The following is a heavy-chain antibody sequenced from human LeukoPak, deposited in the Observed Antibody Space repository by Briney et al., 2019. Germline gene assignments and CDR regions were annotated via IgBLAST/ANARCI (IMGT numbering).Heavy chain of an antibody. CDR1: GGSISSSSFY. D-gene: IGHD1-26*01. V-gene: IGHV4-39*07. CDR2: IYSSGYT. Sequence: SETLSLTCNVSGGSISSSSFYWGWIRQPPGKGLEWIGNIYSSGYTYYNPSLKSRVTISVETSKKEFSLRLRSVTAADTAVFYCARGVVGSTGFDYWGQGTLVTVSS. CDR3: ARGVVGSTGFDY. J-gene: IGHJ4*02.